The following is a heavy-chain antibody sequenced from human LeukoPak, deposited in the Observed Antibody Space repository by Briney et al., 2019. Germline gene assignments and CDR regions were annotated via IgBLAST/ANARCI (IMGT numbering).Heavy chain of an antibody. J-gene: IGHJ4*02. CDR1: GFTFSSYA. CDR2: ISGSGGST. CDR3: ARTGRTSIDY. Sequence: GGSLRLSCAASGFTFSSYAMSWVRQAPGKGLEWVSAISGSGGSTYYADSVKGRFTISRDNAKNSLYLQMNSLRVEDTAVYYCARTGRTSIDYWGQGTLVTVSS. V-gene: IGHV3-23*01. D-gene: IGHD1-1*01.